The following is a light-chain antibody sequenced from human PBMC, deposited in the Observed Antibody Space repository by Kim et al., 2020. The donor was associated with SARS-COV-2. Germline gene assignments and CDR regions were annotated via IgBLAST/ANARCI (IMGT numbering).Light chain of an antibody. V-gene: IGLV3-1*01. CDR2: QDS. Sequence: SYELTQPPSVSVSPGQTASITCSGDKLWDKYACWYQQKPGQSPVLVIYQDSKRPSGIPERFSGSNSGNTATLTISGTQAMDEADYYCQAWDSSLVVFGGG. J-gene: IGLJ2*01. CDR3: QAWDSSLVV. CDR1: KLWDKY.